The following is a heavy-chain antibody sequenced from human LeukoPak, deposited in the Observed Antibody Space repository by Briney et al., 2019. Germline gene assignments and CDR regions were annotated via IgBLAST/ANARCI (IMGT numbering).Heavy chain of an antibody. D-gene: IGHD3-10*01. J-gene: IGHJ4*02. CDR3: ARDRGGSYGVDY. CDR1: GFTVSSNY. CDR2: LYSGGST. V-gene: IGHV3-53*01. Sequence: PGGSLRLSCAASGFTVSSNYMSWVRQAPGKGLEWVSVLYSGGSTYYADSVKGRFTISRDNSKNTLYLQMNNLRAEDTAVYYCARDRGGSYGVDYWGQGTLVTVSS.